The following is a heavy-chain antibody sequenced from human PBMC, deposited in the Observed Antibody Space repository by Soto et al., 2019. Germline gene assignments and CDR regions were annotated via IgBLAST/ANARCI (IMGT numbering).Heavy chain of an antibody. CDR1: GYTFTSYG. V-gene: IGHV1-18*01. Sequence: QVQLVQSGAEVKKPGASVKVSCKASGYTFTSYGISWVRQAPGQGLEWMGWISAYNGNTNYAQKLQGRVTMTTDTTTSKAYMELRSLRSDDTAVDDCAREKTYYYGSGSYYWGQGTLVTVSS. CDR2: ISAYNGNT. D-gene: IGHD3-10*01. CDR3: AREKTYYYGSGSYY. J-gene: IGHJ4*02.